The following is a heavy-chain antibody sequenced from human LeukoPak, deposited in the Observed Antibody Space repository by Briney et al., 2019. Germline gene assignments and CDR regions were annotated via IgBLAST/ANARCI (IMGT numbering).Heavy chain of an antibody. D-gene: IGHD1-1*01. J-gene: IGHJ3*02. CDR1: GDSVSSNSAL. Sequence: SQTLSLPCAISGDSVSSNSALWNWIRQSPSRGLEWLGRTYYRSKWYNDYAVSVKSRITINADTSKNQFSLQLNSVTPEDTAVYYCANSKPMWNDAFDIWGQGTMVTVSS. CDR2: TYYRSKWYN. CDR3: ANSKPMWNDAFDI. V-gene: IGHV6-1*01.